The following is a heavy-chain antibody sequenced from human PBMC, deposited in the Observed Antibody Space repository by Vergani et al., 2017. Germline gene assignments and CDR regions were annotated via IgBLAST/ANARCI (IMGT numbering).Heavy chain of an antibody. CDR3: ARDRXCRTTSCYADWFDP. Sequence: QVQLVQSGAEVKKPGASVKVSCKASAYTFTSYGISWVRQAPGQGLEWMGWISAYNGHTNYAQKLQGRVTMTTDTSTSTAYMELRSLRSDDTAVYYCARDRXCRTTSCYADWFDPWGQGTLVTVSS. J-gene: IGHJ5*02. V-gene: IGHV1-18*01. CDR1: AYTFTSYG. D-gene: IGHD2-2*01. CDR2: ISAYNGHT.